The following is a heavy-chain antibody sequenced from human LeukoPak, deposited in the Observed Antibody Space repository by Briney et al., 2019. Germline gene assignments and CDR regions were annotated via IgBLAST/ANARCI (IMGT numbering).Heavy chain of an antibody. D-gene: IGHD3-22*01. Sequence: PGGSLRLSCAASGFTFSSYSMNWVRQAPGKGLEWVSSISSSSSYIYYADSVKGRFTISRDNAKNSLYLQMNSLRAEDTAVYYCVRDKLRYYYDSSGYYSFADYYYGMDVWGQGTTVTVSS. CDR1: GFTFSSYS. CDR2: ISSSSSYI. J-gene: IGHJ6*02. CDR3: VRDKLRYYYDSSGYYSFADYYYGMDV. V-gene: IGHV3-21*01.